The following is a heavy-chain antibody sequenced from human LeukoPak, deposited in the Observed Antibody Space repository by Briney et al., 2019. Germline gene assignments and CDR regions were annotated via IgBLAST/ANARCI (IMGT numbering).Heavy chain of an antibody. V-gene: IGHV4-39*01. CDR2: IYYSGST. CDR1: GGSISSGGYY. J-gene: IGHJ4*02. D-gene: IGHD6-19*01. CDR3: ARHPLYRNIAVAGTVDY. Sequence: SQTLSLTCTVSGGSISSGGYYWGWIRQPPGKGLEWIGSIYYSGSTYYNPSLKSRVTISVDTSKNQFSLKLSSVTAADTAVYYCARHPLYRNIAVAGTVDYWGQGTLVTVSS.